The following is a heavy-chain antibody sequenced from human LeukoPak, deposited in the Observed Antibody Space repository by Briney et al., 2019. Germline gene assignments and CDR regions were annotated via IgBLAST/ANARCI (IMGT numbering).Heavy chain of an antibody. J-gene: IGHJ3*02. Sequence: SGTLSLTCAVSGGSISSNSWWSWVRQPPGKGLEWIGEVFHDGSPNYNPSFRGRVTILVDRSKNQFSLNLGSLTAADTAMYYCAIDPNIVSAVTLRAFDIWGQGTMVSVSS. D-gene: IGHD5/OR15-5a*01. CDR3: AIDPNIVSAVTLRAFDI. CDR1: GGSISSNSW. CDR2: VFHDGSP. V-gene: IGHV4-4*02.